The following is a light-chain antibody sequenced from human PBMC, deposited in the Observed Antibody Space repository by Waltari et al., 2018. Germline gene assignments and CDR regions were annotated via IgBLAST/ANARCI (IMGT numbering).Light chain of an antibody. Sequence: DIQMTQSPSTLSASVGDRVTITCRASQTINTWLAWYQQKPGKAPNLLIYRTSTLESGVPSRFSGSGSGTEFTLTISSLQPDDFATYYCQQAWTFGQGTKVEFK. J-gene: IGKJ1*01. CDR2: RTS. CDR1: QTINTW. V-gene: IGKV1-5*03. CDR3: QQAWT.